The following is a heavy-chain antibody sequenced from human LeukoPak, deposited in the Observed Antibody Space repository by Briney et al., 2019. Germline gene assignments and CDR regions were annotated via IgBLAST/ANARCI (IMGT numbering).Heavy chain of an antibody. V-gene: IGHV3-74*01. CDR3: TRDLMDYDVSTGLHHYYMDV. D-gene: IGHD3-9*01. CDR1: GFTFSSYW. Sequence: GGSLRLSCVASGFTFSSYWMHWVRQDPRRGLVGVSRINGDGRNINYADSVRGRFTISRDNAKNTLFLQMNTLRVEDTAVYYCTRDLMDYDVSTGLHHYYMDVWGQGTTVTVSS. CDR2: INGDGRNI. J-gene: IGHJ6*02.